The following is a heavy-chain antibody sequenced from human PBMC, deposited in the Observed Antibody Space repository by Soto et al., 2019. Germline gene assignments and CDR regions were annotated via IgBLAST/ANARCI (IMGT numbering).Heavy chain of an antibody. J-gene: IGHJ6*02. CDR2: IMQDGSDK. V-gene: IGHV3-7*01. CDR3: ASKGLYFYGLDV. CDR1: GFSLSTSW. Sequence: GGSLRLSCTASGFSLSTSWMTWVRQAPGKGLEWVANIMQDGSDKYYVDSVKGRFTISRDNAKNSLYLQMTSLRAEDTAVYYCASKGLYFYGLDVWGQGTTVTVSS.